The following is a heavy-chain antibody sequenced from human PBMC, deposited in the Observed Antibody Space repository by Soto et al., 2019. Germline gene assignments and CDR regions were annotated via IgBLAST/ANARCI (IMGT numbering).Heavy chain of an antibody. J-gene: IGHJ4*01. V-gene: IGHV3-23*01. D-gene: IGHD6-6*01. CDR1: GFTFSSYA. CDR3: AKDRGTTIAARPFFGK. CDR2: ISGSGGST. Sequence: GGSLRLSCAASGFTFSSYAMSWVRQAPGKGLEWVSAISGSGGSTYYADSVKGRFTISRDNSKNTLYLQMNSLRAEDTAVYYYAKDRGTTIAARPFFGKGGHGTLVNASS.